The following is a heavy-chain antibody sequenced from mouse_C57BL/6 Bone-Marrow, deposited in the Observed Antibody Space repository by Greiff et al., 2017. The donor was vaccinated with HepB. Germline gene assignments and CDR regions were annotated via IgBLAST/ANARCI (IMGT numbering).Heavy chain of an antibody. J-gene: IGHJ3*01. D-gene: IGHD1-1*01. Sequence: VQLQQPGAELVKPGASVKLSCKASGYTFTSYWMQWVKQRPGQGLEWIGEIDPSDSYTNYNQKFKGKATLTVDTSSSTAYMQLSSLTSEDSAVYYCARRYYGSPFAYWGQGTLVTVSA. CDR2: IDPSDSYT. CDR3: ARRYYGSPFAY. CDR1: GYTFTSYW. V-gene: IGHV1-50*01.